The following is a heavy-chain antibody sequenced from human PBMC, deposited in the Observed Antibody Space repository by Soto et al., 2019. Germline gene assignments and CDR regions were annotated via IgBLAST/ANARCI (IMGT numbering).Heavy chain of an antibody. CDR2: IWYDGSNK. V-gene: IGHV3-33*01. CDR3: ARAYYYGSGLSDVFDS. Sequence: PGGSLRLSCAASGFTFSSYGMHWVRQAPGKGLEWVAVIWYDGSNKYYADSVKGRFTISRDNSKNTLYLQMNSLRAEDTAVYYCARAYYYGSGLSDVFDSSGQGIRVIVSS. J-gene: IGHJ3*02. D-gene: IGHD3-10*01. CDR1: GFTFSSYG.